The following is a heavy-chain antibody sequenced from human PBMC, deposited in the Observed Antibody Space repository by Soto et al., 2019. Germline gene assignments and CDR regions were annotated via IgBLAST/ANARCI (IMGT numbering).Heavy chain of an antibody. Sequence: GGSLRPSCSASGFTFSTYGMHWFRQAPGKGLEWVAGMSSDGSNKYYADSVKGRFTISRDNSKNTLYLQMNSLRAEDTAVYYGAKDPYSSGWYGFDFWGQGTLVTVSS. CDR1: GFTFSTYG. J-gene: IGHJ4*02. CDR3: AKDPYSSGWYGFDF. CDR2: MSSDGSNK. D-gene: IGHD6-19*01. V-gene: IGHV3-30*18.